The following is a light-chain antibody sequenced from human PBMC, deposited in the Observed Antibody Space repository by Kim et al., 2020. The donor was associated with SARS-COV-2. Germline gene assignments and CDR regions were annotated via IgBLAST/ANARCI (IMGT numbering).Light chain of an antibody. CDR1: SLRSYY. V-gene: IGLV3-19*01. CDR2: GHN. J-gene: IGLJ3*02. CDR3: YSRDNSGDHWV. Sequence: LGQTVRITCQGDSLRSYYAAWYRQKPEQAPVLVIYGHNSRPSGIPDRFSGSNSGTTASLTITGAQAEDEADYYCYSRDNSGDHWVFGGGTQLTVL.